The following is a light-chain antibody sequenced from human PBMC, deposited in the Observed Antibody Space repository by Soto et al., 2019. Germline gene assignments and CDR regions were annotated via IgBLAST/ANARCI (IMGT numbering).Light chain of an antibody. CDR1: QSVSTN. CDR2: GAF. Sequence: EIVMTQSPATLSVSPGERATLSCRASQSVSTNLAWYQQKPGQAPRLLIHGAFSRATGIPARFSGSGSGTEFTLTISSQQSEDFAVYYCQQYLDWPPTFGQGTKLEIK. J-gene: IGKJ2*01. CDR3: QQYLDWPPT. V-gene: IGKV3-15*01.